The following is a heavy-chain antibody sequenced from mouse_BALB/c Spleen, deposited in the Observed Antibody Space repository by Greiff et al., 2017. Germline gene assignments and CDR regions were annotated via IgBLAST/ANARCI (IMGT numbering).Heavy chain of an antibody. Sequence: EVQLQQSGPDLVKPSQSLSLTCTVTGYSITSGYSWHWLRQFPGNKLEWMGYIHYSGSTNYNPPLKSRISITRDTSKNQFFLQLNSVTTEDTATYYCARKLLDYWGQGTTLTVSS. J-gene: IGHJ2*01. CDR2: IHYSGST. V-gene: IGHV3-1*02. CDR1: GYSITSGYS. CDR3: ARKLLDY.